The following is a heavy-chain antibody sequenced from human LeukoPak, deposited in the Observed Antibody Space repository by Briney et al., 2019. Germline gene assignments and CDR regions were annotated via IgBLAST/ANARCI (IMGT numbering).Heavy chain of an antibody. Sequence: SETLSLTCTVSGGSISSYYWSWIRQPPGKGLEWIGYIYYSGNTNYNSSLESRVTISVDTSKNQFSLRLNSVTAADTAVYYCVRGRAWFDPWGQGTLDTVSS. CDR1: GGSISSYY. CDR2: IYYSGNT. D-gene: IGHD3-10*01. J-gene: IGHJ5*02. V-gene: IGHV4-59*01. CDR3: VRGRAWFDP.